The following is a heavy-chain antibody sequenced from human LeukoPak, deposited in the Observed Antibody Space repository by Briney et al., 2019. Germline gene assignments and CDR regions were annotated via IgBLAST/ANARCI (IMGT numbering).Heavy chain of an antibody. CDR3: TTIGRDYYDSSGYYRY. D-gene: IGHD3-22*01. J-gene: IGHJ4*02. Sequence: GGALRLFCAASGFTFSNAWMSWVRQAPGKGLEWVGRIKSKTDGGTTDYAAPVKGRFTITRDDSKNTLYLQMNSLKTEDTAVYYCTTIGRDYYDSSGYYRYWGQGTLVTVSS. CDR2: IKSKTDGGTT. CDR1: GFTFSNAW. V-gene: IGHV3-15*01.